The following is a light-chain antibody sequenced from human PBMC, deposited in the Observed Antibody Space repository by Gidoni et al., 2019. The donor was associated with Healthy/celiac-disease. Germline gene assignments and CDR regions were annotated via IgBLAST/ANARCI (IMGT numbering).Light chain of an antibody. CDR1: QSVSSN. CDR2: GAA. CDR3: QQYNNWLALT. V-gene: IGKV3-15*01. Sequence: EIVMTQSPATLSVSPGGRATLSCRASQSVSSNLAWYQQTPGQAPRLLIYGAATRATGIPARFSGSVSGTEFTLTISSLQSEYFAVYYCQQYNNWLALTFGGGTKVEIK. J-gene: IGKJ4*01.